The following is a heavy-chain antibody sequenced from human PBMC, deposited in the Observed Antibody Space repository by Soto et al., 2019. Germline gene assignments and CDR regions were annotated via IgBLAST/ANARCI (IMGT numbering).Heavy chain of an antibody. Sequence: PGGSLRLSCAASGFTFSSYAMHWVRQAPGKGLEWVAVIWYDGSNKYNADSVKGRFTISRDNSKNTLYLQMNSLRADDTAVYYCARDFRDYYDSSGYSWFDPWGQGTLVTVSS. V-gene: IGHV3-33*08. J-gene: IGHJ5*02. CDR3: ARDFRDYYDSSGYSWFDP. D-gene: IGHD3-22*01. CDR1: GFTFSSYA. CDR2: IWYDGSNK.